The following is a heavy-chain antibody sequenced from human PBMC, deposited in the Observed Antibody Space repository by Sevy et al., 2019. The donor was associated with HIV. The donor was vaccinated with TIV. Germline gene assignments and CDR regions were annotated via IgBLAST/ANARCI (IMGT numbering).Heavy chain of an antibody. Sequence: GGSLRLSCAASGFTFSTYAVSWVRQAPGKGPEWVAALNGDRTYYAGSVKGRFTISRDNPKNTVYLQVNSLRVEDTALYYCVKEETAPYFDCWGQGTLVTVSS. J-gene: IGHJ4*02. D-gene: IGHD2-21*02. CDR2: LNGDRT. CDR1: GFTFSTYA. V-gene: IGHV3-23*01. CDR3: VKEETAPYFDC.